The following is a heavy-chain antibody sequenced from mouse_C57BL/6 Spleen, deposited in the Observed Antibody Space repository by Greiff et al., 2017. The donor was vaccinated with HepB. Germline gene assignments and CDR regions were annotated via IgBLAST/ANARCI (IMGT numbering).Heavy chain of an antibody. CDR3: TGRYDYYWYFDV. CDR2: IRLKSDNYAT. CDR1: GFTFSNYW. V-gene: IGHV6-3*01. Sequence: DVMLVESGGGLVQPGGSMKLSCVASGFTFSNYWMNWVRQSPEKGLEWVAQIRLKSDNYATHYAESVKGRFTISRDDSKSSVYLQMNNLRAEDTGIYYCTGRYDYYWYFDVWGTGTTVTVSS. D-gene: IGHD2-4*01. J-gene: IGHJ1*03.